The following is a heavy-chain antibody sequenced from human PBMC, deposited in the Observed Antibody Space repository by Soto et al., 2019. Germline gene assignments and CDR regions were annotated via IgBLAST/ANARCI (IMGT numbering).Heavy chain of an antibody. D-gene: IGHD3-10*01. Sequence: EVQLLESGGGLVQPGGSLRFSCAASGFTFISYAMNWVRQAPGKGLQWVSAISGGGDATFYADSVKGRFTISRDNSRNTVTLQMNSLGADDTAVYYCARKVPGSTTRPDYWYFDLWGRGTLVTVSS. CDR2: ISGGGDAT. CDR1: GFTFISYA. CDR3: ARKVPGSTTRPDYWYFDL. J-gene: IGHJ2*01. V-gene: IGHV3-23*01.